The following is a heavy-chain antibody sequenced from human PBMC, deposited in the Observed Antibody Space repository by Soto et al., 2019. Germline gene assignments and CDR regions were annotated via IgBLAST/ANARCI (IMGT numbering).Heavy chain of an antibody. D-gene: IGHD2-8*01. CDR1: GYTFTSYA. J-gene: IGHJ4*02. V-gene: IGHV1-3*01. CDR3: AKEPHPSVLMVYATYFDY. Sequence: ASVKVSCKASGYTFTSYAMHWVRQAPGQRLEWMGWINAGNGNTKYSQKFQGRVTITRDTSASTAYMELSSLRAEDTAVYYCAKEPHPSVLMVYATYFDYWGQGTLVTVSS. CDR2: INAGNGNT.